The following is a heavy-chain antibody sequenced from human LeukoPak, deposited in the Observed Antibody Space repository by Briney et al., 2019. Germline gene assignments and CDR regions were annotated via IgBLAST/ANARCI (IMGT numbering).Heavy chain of an antibody. J-gene: IGHJ4*02. D-gene: IGHD6-13*01. V-gene: IGHV3-74*01. CDR1: GFSFSGHW. CDR3: ARGPSSNWSGLDF. CDR2: ISPTGSTT. Sequence: VGSLRLSCAASGFSFSGHWMHWARQLPGKGLVWVSRISPTGSTTSYADSVKGRFTVSRDNAKNTLYLQVNNLRAEDTAVYYCARGPSSNWSGLDFWGQGTLLTVSS.